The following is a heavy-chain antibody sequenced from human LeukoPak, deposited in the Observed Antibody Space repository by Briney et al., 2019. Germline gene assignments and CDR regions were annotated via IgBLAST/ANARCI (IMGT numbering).Heavy chain of an antibody. CDR3: ARDLGYEGAFDI. CDR1: GGSISSGGYY. Sequence: SETLSLTCTVSGGSISSGGYYWSWIRQHPGKGLEWIGYIYYSGSTYYNPSLKSRVTISVDTAKNQFSLKLSSVTAADTAVYYCARDLGYEGAFDIWGEGAMVTVSS. D-gene: IGHD2-15*01. V-gene: IGHV4-31*03. CDR2: IYYSGST. J-gene: IGHJ3*02.